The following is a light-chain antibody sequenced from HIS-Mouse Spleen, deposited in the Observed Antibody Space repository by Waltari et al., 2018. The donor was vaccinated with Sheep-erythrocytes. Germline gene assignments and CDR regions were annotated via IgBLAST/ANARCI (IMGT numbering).Light chain of an antibody. CDR2: YDD. V-gene: IGLV1-36*01. J-gene: IGLJ3*02. Sequence: QSVLTQPPSVSEAPRQRVTLSCSGSSSHIGNNPVNWYQQLPGKAPKLLIYYDDLLPSGVSDRFSGSKSGTSASLAISGLQSEDEADYYCAAWDDSLNGWVFGGGTKLTVL. CDR1: SSHIGNNP. CDR3: AAWDDSLNGWV.